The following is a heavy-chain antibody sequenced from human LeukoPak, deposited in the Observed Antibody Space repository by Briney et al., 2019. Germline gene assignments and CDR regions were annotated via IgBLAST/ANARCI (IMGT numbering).Heavy chain of an antibody. CDR1: GGTFSSYA. CDR2: IIPIFGTA. J-gene: IGHJ6*03. Sequence: GASVKVSCKASGGTFSSYAISWVRQAPGQGLEWMGGIIPIFGTANYAQKFQGRVTITADESTSTAYMELSSLRSEDTAVYYCARGRIGRYSYYYYYMDVWGKGTTVTISS. D-gene: IGHD3-9*01. CDR3: ARGRIGRYSYYYYYMDV. V-gene: IGHV1-69*13.